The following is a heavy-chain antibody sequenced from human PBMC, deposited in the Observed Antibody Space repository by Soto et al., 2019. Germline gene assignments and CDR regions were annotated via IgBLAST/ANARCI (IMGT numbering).Heavy chain of an antibody. Sequence: QVQLVQSGAEVKKPGASVKVSCKASGYTFTRSGISWVRQAPGQGLEWMGWISTYNGDTNYAQTFQGRGTMTTDTSTSTVDMEVRSLRSDDTAVYYCAREGVAPYYYYGMDVWGQGTPVTVSS. V-gene: IGHV1-18*01. CDR2: ISTYNGDT. D-gene: IGHD5-12*01. CDR1: GYTFTRSG. J-gene: IGHJ6*02. CDR3: AREGVAPYYYYGMDV.